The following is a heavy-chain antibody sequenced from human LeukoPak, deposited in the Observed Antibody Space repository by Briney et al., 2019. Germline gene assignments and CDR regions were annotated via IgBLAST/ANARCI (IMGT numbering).Heavy chain of an antibody. CDR3: ARARPRFDP. V-gene: IGHV4-59*01. Sequence: SETLSLTCTVSGGSISSYYWSWIRQPPGKGLEWIGYIYYSVGTNYNPSLTSRVTRSVDTSKNQFSLKLSSVTAADTAVYYRARARPRFDPWGQGALVTVSS. CDR2: IYYSVGT. CDR1: GGSISSYY. J-gene: IGHJ5*02.